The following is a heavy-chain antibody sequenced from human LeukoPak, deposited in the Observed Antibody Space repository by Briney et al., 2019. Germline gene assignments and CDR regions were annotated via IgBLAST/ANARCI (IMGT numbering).Heavy chain of an antibody. D-gene: IGHD4-11*01. Sequence: KPSEALSLTCTVPRGSISSSSYYWGWIRQPPGKRLEWIRSFYYIGGTYYNPSLEGRVTISADSFKNQFSLKLTSVTAADTALYYCARILTTFDSWGQGTLVTVSS. V-gene: IGHV4-39*01. J-gene: IGHJ4*02. CDR3: ARILTTFDS. CDR1: RGSISSSSYY. CDR2: FYYIGGT.